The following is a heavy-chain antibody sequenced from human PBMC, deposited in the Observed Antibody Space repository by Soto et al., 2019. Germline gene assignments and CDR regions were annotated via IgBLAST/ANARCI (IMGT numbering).Heavy chain of an antibody. V-gene: IGHV1-2*02. CDR1: GYPVTAYY. J-gene: IGHJ3*02. CDR2: INPATGAA. Sequence: QLHLVHSGAVVKKPGASVTVSCSASGYPVTAYYMHWVRQAPGRGLEWMGGINPATGAAKYTQTFQGRVTMTRDTSSSTVFMELSGLTSVDSAVFFCARGGGVGVAGSAAFDMWGQGTLVTVSS. D-gene: IGHD3-3*01. CDR3: ARGGGVGVAGSAAFDM.